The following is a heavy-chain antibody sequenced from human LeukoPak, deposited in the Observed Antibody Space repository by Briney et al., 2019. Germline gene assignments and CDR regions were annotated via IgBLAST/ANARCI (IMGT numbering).Heavy chain of an antibody. CDR2: INPNSGGT. V-gene: IGHV1-2*02. D-gene: IGHD1-26*01. Sequence: ASVKVSCKASGYTFTSYGISWVRQAPGQGLEWMGWINPNSGGTNYAQKFQGRVTMTRDTSISTAYMELSRLRSDDTAVYYCARVDRLGATSPWGQGTLVTVSS. J-gene: IGHJ5*02. CDR1: GYTFTSYG. CDR3: ARVDRLGATSP.